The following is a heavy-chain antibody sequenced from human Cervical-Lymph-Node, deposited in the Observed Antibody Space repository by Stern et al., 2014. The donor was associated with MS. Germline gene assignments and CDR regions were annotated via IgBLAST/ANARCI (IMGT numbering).Heavy chain of an antibody. CDR2: LVPVFGTV. CDR3: AREIISLALDV. J-gene: IGHJ6*02. Sequence: QVQLVQSGAEVKKPGCSVKVSCKASGGDFDTFAISWVRQAPGQGLEWMGVLVPVFGTVEYAQKFQVRVNITAEMSTSTSYMEVTNLRSEDTAVYYCAREIISLALDVWGQGTTVTVS. CDR1: GGDFDTFA. D-gene: IGHD3-16*02. V-gene: IGHV1-69*06.